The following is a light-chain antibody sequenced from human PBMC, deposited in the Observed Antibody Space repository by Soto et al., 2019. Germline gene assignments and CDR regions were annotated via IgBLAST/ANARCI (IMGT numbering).Light chain of an antibody. Sequence: EIVLTQSPGTLSLSPGERATLSCRASQSVSSSYLAWYQQKPGQAPRLLIYGASSRATGIPDRFSGSGSGTDYTLTISRLDPEDFAVYYCPQYGSSPLYPFGQGTKLEIK. J-gene: IGKJ2*01. CDR3: PQYGSSPLYP. CDR1: QSVSSSY. CDR2: GAS. V-gene: IGKV3-20*01.